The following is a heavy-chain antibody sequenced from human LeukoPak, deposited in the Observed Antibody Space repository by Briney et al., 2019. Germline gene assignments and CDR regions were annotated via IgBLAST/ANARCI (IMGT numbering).Heavy chain of an antibody. CDR3: ARVTGYMVEDYFDY. CDR1: GFPVSINS. J-gene: IGHJ4*02. D-gene: IGHD6-13*01. CDR2: IYYSGRT. Sequence: GPLRLSCTVSGFPVSINSISWVRKAPGKGLEGIGYIYYSGRTNYNPSLKSRVTISVDTSKNQFSLRLSSVTAADTALYYCARVTGYMVEDYFDYWGQGTLVTVSS. V-gene: IGHV4-59*02.